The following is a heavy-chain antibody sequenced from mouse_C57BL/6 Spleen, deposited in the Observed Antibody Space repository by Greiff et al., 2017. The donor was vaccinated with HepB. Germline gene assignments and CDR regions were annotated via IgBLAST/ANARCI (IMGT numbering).Heavy chain of an antibody. CDR2: IWSGGST. V-gene: IGHV2-2*01. CDR3: ARMNTTGYAMDY. J-gene: IGHJ4*01. CDR1: GFSLTSYG. Sequence: VQLQESGPGLVQPSQSLSITCTVSGFSLTSYGVHWVRQSPGKGLEWLVVIWSGGSTDYNAAFISRLSISKDNSKSQVFFKMNSLQADDTAIYYCARMNTTGYAMDYWGQGTSVTVSS. D-gene: IGHD2-4*01.